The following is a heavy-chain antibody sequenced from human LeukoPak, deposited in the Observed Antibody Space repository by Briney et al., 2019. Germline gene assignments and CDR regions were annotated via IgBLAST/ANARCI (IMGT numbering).Heavy chain of an antibody. Sequence: GGSLRLSCAASGFVFSGHAMSWVRQAPGKGLEWVSTISGSGDYTFYADSVKGRFTISRDNSKNTLYLQMSSLRADDTAVYYCAKRGIAAAASFDYWGQGTLVTVSS. CDR1: GFVFSGHA. V-gene: IGHV3-23*01. CDR3: AKRGIAAAASFDY. D-gene: IGHD6-13*01. CDR2: ISGSGDYT. J-gene: IGHJ4*02.